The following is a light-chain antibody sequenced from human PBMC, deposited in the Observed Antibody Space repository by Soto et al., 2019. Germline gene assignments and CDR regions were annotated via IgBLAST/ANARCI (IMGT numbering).Light chain of an antibody. J-gene: IGKJ1*01. CDR1: QSVRGNY. Sequence: FVLTQSPGTLSLSPGERATFSCRASQSVRGNYIAWYQQKPGQAPRVLIFEASKRATGTPDRFSGSGSGTDFTLTISRLEPEDFAVFYCQQYGSSPPTFGQGTKVEIK. CDR3: QQYGSSPPT. V-gene: IGKV3-20*01. CDR2: EAS.